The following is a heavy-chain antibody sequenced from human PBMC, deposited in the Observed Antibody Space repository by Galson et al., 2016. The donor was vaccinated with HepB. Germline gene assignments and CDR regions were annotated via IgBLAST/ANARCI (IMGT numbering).Heavy chain of an antibody. CDR2: ISAGGVTT. V-gene: IGHV3-23*01. Sequence: SLRLSCAASGFTFNNYVLGWVRQAPAKGLEWVSLISAGGVTTYSADSVKGRFTITRDNSNNTSYLQMDSLRADDTAVYYCACKDSTGWYAGAFDPWGQGTLVTVSS. CDR3: ACKDSTGWYAGAFDP. D-gene: IGHD6-19*01. CDR1: GFTFNNYV. J-gene: IGHJ5*02.